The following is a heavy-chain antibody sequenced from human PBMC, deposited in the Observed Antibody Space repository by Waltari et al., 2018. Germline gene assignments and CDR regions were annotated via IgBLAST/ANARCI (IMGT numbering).Heavy chain of an antibody. CDR2: INTDGSST. V-gene: IGHV3-74*02. J-gene: IGHJ4*02. D-gene: IGHD3-10*01. CDR1: GFTFSSYW. Sequence: EVQLVESGGGLVKPGGSLRLSCAASGFTFSSYWMHWVRQAPGKGLVWVSRINTDGSSTSYADSVKGRFTISRDNAKNTLYLQMNSLRAEDTAVYYCARVVRTGRSFDYWGQGTLVTVSS. CDR3: ARVVRTGRSFDY.